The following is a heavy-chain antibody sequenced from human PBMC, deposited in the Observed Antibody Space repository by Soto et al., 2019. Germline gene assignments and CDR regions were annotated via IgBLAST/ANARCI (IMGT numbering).Heavy chain of an antibody. Sequence: PSETLSLTCTVSGGSVSSGSYYWSWIRQPPGKGLEWIGYIYYSGSTNYNPSLKSRVNISVDTSKNQFSLKLSSVTAADTAVYYCARGRWELLNFDYWGQGTLVTVSS. J-gene: IGHJ4*02. CDR1: GGSVSSGSYY. CDR3: ARGRWELLNFDY. V-gene: IGHV4-61*01. CDR2: IYYSGST. D-gene: IGHD1-26*01.